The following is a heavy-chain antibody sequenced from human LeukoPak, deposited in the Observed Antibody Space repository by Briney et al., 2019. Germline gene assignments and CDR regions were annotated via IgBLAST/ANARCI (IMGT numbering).Heavy chain of an antibody. J-gene: IGHJ4*02. Sequence: PGGSLRLSCVASGFTFSNYAIHWVRQAPGKGLERVSSISGSGGSTYSADSVKGRFTISRDNSKNTLYVQMNSLRGEDTAVYYCAKAVDRYSSSPFDYWGQGTLVTVSS. CDR3: AKAVDRYSSSPFDY. D-gene: IGHD6-6*01. V-gene: IGHV3-23*01. CDR2: ISGSGGST. CDR1: GFTFSNYA.